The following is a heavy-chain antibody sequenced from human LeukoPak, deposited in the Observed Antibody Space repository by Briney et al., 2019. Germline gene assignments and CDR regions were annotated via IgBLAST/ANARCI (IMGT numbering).Heavy chain of an antibody. Sequence: GGSPRLSCAASGFTFTTYWMSWVRQAPGKGLEWVANIKRDGSEQFYVDSVKGRFTISRDNAKNSLYLQLNSLRAEDTAVYYCGRLTASGSTASGLNYFDSWGQGTLVTVSS. J-gene: IGHJ4*02. CDR2: IKRDGSEQ. V-gene: IGHV3-7*01. CDR1: GFTFTTYW. CDR3: GRLTASGSTASGLNYFDS. D-gene: IGHD1-7*01.